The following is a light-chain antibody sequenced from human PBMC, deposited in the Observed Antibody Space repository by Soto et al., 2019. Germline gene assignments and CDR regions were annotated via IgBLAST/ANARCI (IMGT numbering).Light chain of an antibody. CDR3: QHYGASLT. Sequence: EVVMSQSLDTLSVSPGDKVPLSPRANQTISNTLAWYKQQPGQAPRLLIYGASSRAIGVPDRFSGSGSGTDFTLTIRRLEPEDFAVYFCQHYGASLTFGGGTRVEIK. V-gene: IGKV3-20*01. CDR1: QTISNT. CDR2: GAS. J-gene: IGKJ4*01.